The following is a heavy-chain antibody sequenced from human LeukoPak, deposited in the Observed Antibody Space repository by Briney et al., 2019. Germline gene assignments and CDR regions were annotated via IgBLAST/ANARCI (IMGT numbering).Heavy chain of an antibody. Sequence: ASVKVSCKASGFTFTGHYMHWVRQAPGQGLEWMGIINPSGGSTSYAQKFQGRVTMTRDTSTSTVYMELSSLRSEDTAVYYCAREGETVLMVYAMPFDYWGQGTLVTVSS. V-gene: IGHV1-46*03. CDR3: AREGETVLMVYAMPFDY. J-gene: IGHJ4*02. CDR1: GFTFTGHY. CDR2: INPSGGST. D-gene: IGHD2-8*01.